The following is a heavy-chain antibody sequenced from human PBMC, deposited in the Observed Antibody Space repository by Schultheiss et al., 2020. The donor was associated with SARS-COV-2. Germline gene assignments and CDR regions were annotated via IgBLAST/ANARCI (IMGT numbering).Heavy chain of an antibody. CDR2: ISYDGSNK. CDR3: ARDTEHYGDSTYYYYGMDV. J-gene: IGHJ6*02. V-gene: IGHV3-30*03. CDR1: GFTFSSYD. Sequence: GGSLRLSCAASGFTFSSYDMHWVRQAPGKGLEWVAVISYDGSNKYYADSVKGRFTISRDNSKNTLYLQMNSLRAEDTAVYYCARDTEHYGDSTYYYYGMDVWGQGTTVTVSS. D-gene: IGHD4-17*01.